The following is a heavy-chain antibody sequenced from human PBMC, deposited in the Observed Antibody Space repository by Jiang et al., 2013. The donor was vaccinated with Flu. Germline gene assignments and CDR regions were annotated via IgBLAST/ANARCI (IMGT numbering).Heavy chain of an antibody. V-gene: IGHV1-2*02. D-gene: IGHD1-14*01. CDR1: GYTFTGHY. Sequence: SGAEVKKPGASVKVSRKASGYTFTGHYMHWVRQAPGQGLEWMGWINPNSGGTNYAQKFQGRVTMTRDTSISTAYMELSRLRSDDTAVYYCARDRDGPGCMGFDPVGPGNPGHRLL. CDR2: INPNSGGT. J-gene: IGHJ5*02. CDR3: ARDRDGPGCMGFDP.